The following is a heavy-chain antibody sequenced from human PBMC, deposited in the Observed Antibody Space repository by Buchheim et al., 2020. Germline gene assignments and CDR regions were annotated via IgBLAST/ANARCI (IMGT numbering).Heavy chain of an antibody. Sequence: EVQLVESGGGLVKPGGSLRLSCAASGFTFSNAWMSWVRQAPGKGLEWVGRIKTKTDGGATEYAAPVTGRFTISRDDSKNKVYLQMNNLKTEDTAVYYCILEDYGDCVCCHWGQGTL. CDR1: GFTFSNAW. CDR2: IKTKTDGGAT. CDR3: ILEDYGDCVCCH. V-gene: IGHV3-15*01. J-gene: IGHJ4*02. D-gene: IGHD4-17*01.